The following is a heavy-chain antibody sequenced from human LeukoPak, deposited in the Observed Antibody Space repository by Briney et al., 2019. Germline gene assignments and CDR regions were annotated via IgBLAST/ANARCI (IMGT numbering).Heavy chain of an antibody. V-gene: IGHV3-23*01. CDR3: RRNYYDSSGYQAMGDY. CDR2: ISGSGGST. D-gene: IGHD3-22*01. CDR1: GFTFNYYA. Sequence: GGSLRLSCAASGFTFNYYAMSWVRQAPGKGLEWVSVISGSGGSTYYADSVKGRFTISRDNSKNTLYLQMNSLRAEDTAVYYCRRNYYDSSGYQAMGDYWGQGTLVTVSS. J-gene: IGHJ4*02.